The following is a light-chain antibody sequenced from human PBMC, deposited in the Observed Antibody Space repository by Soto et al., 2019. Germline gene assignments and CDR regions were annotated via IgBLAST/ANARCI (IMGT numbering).Light chain of an antibody. V-gene: IGLV1-40*01. CDR1: SSNIGAGYD. CDR2: GNN. CDR3: QSYESSSLSGYV. Sequence: QSVLTQPPSVSGAPGQRVTISCTVSSSNIGAGYDVHWYQQLPGTAPKLLIYGNNNRPSGVPDRFSGSKSGISASLAITGLQAEDEADYYCQSYESSSLSGYVFGSGTKVTV. J-gene: IGLJ1*01.